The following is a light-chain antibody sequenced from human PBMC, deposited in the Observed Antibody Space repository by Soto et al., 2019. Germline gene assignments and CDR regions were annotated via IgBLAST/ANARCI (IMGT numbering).Light chain of an antibody. J-gene: IGKJ1*01. CDR2: DGS. CDR1: QSINTW. Sequence: DIQMTQSPSTVSASVGDRITITCRASQSINTWLAWYRQRPGVAPQLLIYDGSTLAMAVPSRFSGSGSGTDFTLSISRLQPDDFAPFYCQQYQTYSRTFGQGTKVEVK. V-gene: IGKV1-5*01. CDR3: QQYQTYSRT.